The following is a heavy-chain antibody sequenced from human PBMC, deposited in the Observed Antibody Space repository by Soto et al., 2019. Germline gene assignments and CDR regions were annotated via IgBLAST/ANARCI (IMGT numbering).Heavy chain of an antibody. D-gene: IGHD1-26*01. CDR2: IYYSGST. J-gene: IGHJ4*02. CDR3: AGIYSGSTGGTLRY. V-gene: IGHV4-31*03. Sequence: QVQLQESGPGLVKPSQTLSLTCTVSGGSISSGGYYWSWIRQHPGKGMEWIGYIYYSGSTYYNPSLKSRVTRSVDTSKTPFSLKLSSVTAADTAVYYCAGIYSGSTGGTLRYWGQGTLVTVSS. CDR1: GGSISSGGYY.